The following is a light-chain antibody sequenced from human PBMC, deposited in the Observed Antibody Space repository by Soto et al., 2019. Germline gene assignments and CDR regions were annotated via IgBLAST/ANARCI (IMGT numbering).Light chain of an antibody. CDR3: QQYNNWPLT. CDR2: GAS. CDR1: QNVNSN. Sequence: EIVMTQSPATLSVSPGERATLSCRASQNVNSNLDWYQQKPGQAPRLLIYGASTRATAIPARFSGSGSGTDFTLTISRLQSEEFAVYYCQQYNNWPLTFGGGTKVEIK. V-gene: IGKV3-15*01. J-gene: IGKJ4*01.